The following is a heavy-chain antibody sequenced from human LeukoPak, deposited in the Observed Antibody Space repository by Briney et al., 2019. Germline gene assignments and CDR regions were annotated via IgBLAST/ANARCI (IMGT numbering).Heavy chain of an antibody. CDR2: IYPGDSDT. CDR1: GYNFTKFW. J-gene: IGHJ3*02. D-gene: IGHD1-26*01. Sequence: HGESLKISCKGSGYNFTKFWLGWVRQMPGKGLEWMGIIYPGDSDTRYSPSFQGQVTISADKSISTAYLQWSSLKASDTAMYYCARRNGYLGATSDAFDIWGQGTMVTVSS. CDR3: ARRNGYLGATSDAFDI. V-gene: IGHV5-51*01.